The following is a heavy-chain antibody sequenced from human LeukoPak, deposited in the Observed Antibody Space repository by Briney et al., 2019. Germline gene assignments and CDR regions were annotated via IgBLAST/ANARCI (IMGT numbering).Heavy chain of an antibody. V-gene: IGHV3-74*01. D-gene: IGHD5-24*01. CDR3: ARGGDGYPDY. CDR2: IKSDGSSG. J-gene: IGHJ4*02. CDR1: GFTFSSYW. Sequence: GGSLRLSCAASGFTFSSYWMHWVRQAPGKGLVWVSRIKSDGSSGSYADSVQGRFTISRDNTKNTLYLQMNSLRAEDTAVYYCARGGDGYPDYWGQGTLVTVSS.